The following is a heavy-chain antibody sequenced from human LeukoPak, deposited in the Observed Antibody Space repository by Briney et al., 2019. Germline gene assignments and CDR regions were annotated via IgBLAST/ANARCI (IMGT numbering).Heavy chain of an antibody. Sequence: KTSETLSLTCAGSGCSISHSYWSWLRQPPGQGLEWIGDIYYSGITKYRPSLKSRVTMAGDTSKNTFYLKLTSLSAADTAVYYCARGRSCDVWGGYSWGDWGQGTLVSVSS. V-gene: IGHV4-59*12. J-gene: IGHJ4*02. CDR2: IYYSGIT. D-gene: IGHD3-16*01. CDR1: GCSISHSY. CDR3: ARGRSCDVWGGYSWGD.